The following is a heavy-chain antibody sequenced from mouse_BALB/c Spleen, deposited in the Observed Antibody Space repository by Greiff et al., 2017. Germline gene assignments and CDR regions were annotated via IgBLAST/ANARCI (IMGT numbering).Heavy chain of an antibody. CDR1: GYTFTSYT. CDR2: INPSSGYT. V-gene: IGHV1-4*01. J-gene: IGHJ4*01. Sequence: QVQLQQSGAELARPGASVKMSCKASGYTFTSYTMHWVKQRPGQGLEWIGYINPSSGYTNYNQKFKDKATLTADKSSSTAYMQLSSLTSEDSAVYYCAREVGKVRREDAMDYWGQGTSVTVSS. CDR3: AREVGKVRREDAMDY. D-gene: IGHD2-14*01.